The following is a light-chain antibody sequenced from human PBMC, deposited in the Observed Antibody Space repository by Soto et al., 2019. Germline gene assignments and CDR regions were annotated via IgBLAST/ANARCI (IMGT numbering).Light chain of an antibody. Sequence: EILMTQSPGTLSVSTGEGATLSCRASQSVDNNLAWYQQKPSQAPRLLIYGASTRPTGIPDRFSGSGSGTEFTLTISSLQSEDFAVYYGQQYDTWPLTFGGGTKVEIK. CDR3: QQYDTWPLT. CDR2: GAS. J-gene: IGKJ4*01. V-gene: IGKV3D-15*01. CDR1: QSVDNN.